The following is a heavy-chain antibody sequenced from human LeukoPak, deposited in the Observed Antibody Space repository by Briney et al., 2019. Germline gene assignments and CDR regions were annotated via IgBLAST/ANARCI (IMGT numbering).Heavy chain of an antibody. V-gene: IGHV4-28*05. Sequence: PSDTLSLTCAVSGYSISSSNWWGWIRQPPGKGLEWIGYIYYSGSIYYNPSLTSRVTMSVDTSKNQFSLKLSSVTAVDTAVYYCAITPQNSSGWSDYWGQGTLVTVSS. D-gene: IGHD6-19*01. CDR2: IYYSGSI. CDR1: GYSISSSNW. J-gene: IGHJ4*02. CDR3: AITPQNSSGWSDY.